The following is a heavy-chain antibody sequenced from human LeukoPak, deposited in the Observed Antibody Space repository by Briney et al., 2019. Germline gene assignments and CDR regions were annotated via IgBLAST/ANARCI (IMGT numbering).Heavy chain of an antibody. V-gene: IGHV4-59*01. J-gene: IGHJ1*01. CDR1: GGSITSYY. D-gene: IGHD3-22*01. CDR3: AREGSRHYYDSSGYSRYFQH. CDR2: IYYSGST. Sequence: SETLSLTCTVSGGSITSYYWSWIRQPPGKGLEWIGYIYYSGSTNYNPSLRSRVTISVDTSKNQFSLKLSSVTAADTAVYYCAREGSRHYYDSSGYSRYFQHWGQGTLVTVSS.